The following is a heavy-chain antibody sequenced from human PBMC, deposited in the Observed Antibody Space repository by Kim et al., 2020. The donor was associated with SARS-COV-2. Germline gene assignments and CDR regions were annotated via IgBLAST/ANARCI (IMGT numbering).Heavy chain of an antibody. D-gene: IGHD5-12*01. CDR2: ISSSSSTI. CDR3: ARGGRYSGYDLRAH. V-gene: IGHV3-48*01. J-gene: IGHJ1*01. CDR1: GFTFSSYS. Sequence: GGSLRLSCAASGFTFSSYSMNWVRQAPGKGLEWVSYISSSSSTIYYADPVKGRFTISRDNAKDSLYLQMNSLRAEDTAVYYCARGGRYSGYDLRAHWGQG.